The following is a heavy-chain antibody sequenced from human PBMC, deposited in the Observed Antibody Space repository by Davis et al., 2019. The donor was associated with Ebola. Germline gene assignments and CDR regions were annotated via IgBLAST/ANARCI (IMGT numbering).Heavy chain of an antibody. Sequence: AASVKVSCKASGYTFTSYGITWVRQAPGQGLEWMGWINPHNGNTNYAQNVQGRVIMTSDTATTTAYMEVGSLRSDDTAVYYCARDGYSGSYGYWGQGTLVTVSS. CDR1: GYTFTSYG. V-gene: IGHV1-18*04. D-gene: IGHD1-26*01. CDR3: ARDGYSGSYGY. J-gene: IGHJ4*02. CDR2: INPHNGNT.